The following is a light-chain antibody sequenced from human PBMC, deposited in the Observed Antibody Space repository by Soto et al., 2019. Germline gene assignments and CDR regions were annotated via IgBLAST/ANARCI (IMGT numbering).Light chain of an antibody. J-gene: IGKJ5*01. V-gene: IGKV3-20*01. Sequence: ENVLTQSPGTLSLSPGERATLSCRASQTVSSYLTWYQQRPGQAPRLLIYGASKRATGIPDRFSGSGSWTDFTLTISRLQPDVFALYYCQQYGTSPITFGQGTRLEIK. CDR3: QQYGTSPIT. CDR1: QTVSSY. CDR2: GAS.